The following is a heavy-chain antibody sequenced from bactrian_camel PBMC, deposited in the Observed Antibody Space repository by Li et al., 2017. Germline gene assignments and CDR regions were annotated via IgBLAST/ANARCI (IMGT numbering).Heavy chain of an antibody. J-gene: IGHJ6*01. CDR2: TDSDGHT. CDR3: AADPGTDYSGSCSQLGGDSVDDFGY. D-gene: IGHD3*01. CDR1: ICGDGMCC. Sequence: HVQLVESGGGAVQAGGSLRLSCVASICGDGMCCMAWFRQAPGKQREGVGFTDSDGHTSYADFVKGRFTISQDHAKNTLYLQMNTLQPEDTAMYYCAADPGTDYSGSCSQLGGDSVDDFGYWGQGTQVTVS. V-gene: IGHV3S53*01.